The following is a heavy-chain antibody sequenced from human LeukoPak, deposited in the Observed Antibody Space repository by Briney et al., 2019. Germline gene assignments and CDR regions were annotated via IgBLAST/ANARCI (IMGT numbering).Heavy chain of an antibody. CDR1: GGSISSGDYY. CDR3: ASSGTSPTPDY. CDR2: IYYSGST. D-gene: IGHD2-15*01. J-gene: IGHJ4*02. V-gene: IGHV4-30-4*01. Sequence: SQTLSLTCTVSGGSISSGDYYWSWIRLPAGKGMEWIGYIYYSGSTYYNPSLKSRVTISVDTSKNQFSLKLSSVTAADTAVYYCASSGTSPTPDYWGQGTLVTVSS.